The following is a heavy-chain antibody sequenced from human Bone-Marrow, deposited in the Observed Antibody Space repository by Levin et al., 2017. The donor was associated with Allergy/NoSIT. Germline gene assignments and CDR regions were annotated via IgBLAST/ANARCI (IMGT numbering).Heavy chain of an antibody. CDR2: ICPDDSDT. Sequence: ASVKVSCQGSGYSFTKYWIGWVRQMPGKGLEWMGIICPDDSDTRYDPSFEGQVTISADKSINTAYLQWSSLKATDTAIYYCARQAQVAGPGIDYWGQGTLVTVSS. D-gene: IGHD6-19*01. CDR3: ARQAQVAGPGIDY. J-gene: IGHJ4*02. V-gene: IGHV5-51*01. CDR1: GYSFTKYW.